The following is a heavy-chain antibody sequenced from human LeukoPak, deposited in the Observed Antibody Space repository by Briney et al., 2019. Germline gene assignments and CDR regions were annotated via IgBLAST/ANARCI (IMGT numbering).Heavy chain of an antibody. D-gene: IGHD3-9*01. V-gene: IGHV1-58*01. CDR1: GFTFTSSA. CDR2: IVVCIGNT. CDR3: AAAFYDILTGYGNAFDI. Sequence: ASVKVSCKASGFTFTSSAVQWVRQARGQRLEWIGWIVVCIGNTNYAQKFQERVTITSDMSTSTAYMELSSLRSEDTAVYYCAAAFYDILTGYGNAFDIWGQGTMVTVSS. J-gene: IGHJ3*02.